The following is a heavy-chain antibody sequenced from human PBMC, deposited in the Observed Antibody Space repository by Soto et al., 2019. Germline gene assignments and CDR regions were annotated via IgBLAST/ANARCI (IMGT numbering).Heavy chain of an antibody. CDR1: GYTFTSYD. D-gene: IGHD6-19*01. CDR3: ATDQAVAGNFDY. J-gene: IGHJ4*02. Sequence: ASVKVSCKASGYTFTSYDINWVRQAPGKGLEWMGGFDPEDGETIYAQKFQGRVTMTEDTSTDTAYMELSSLRSEDTAVYYCATDQAVAGNFDYWGQGTLVTVSS. CDR2: FDPEDGET. V-gene: IGHV1-24*01.